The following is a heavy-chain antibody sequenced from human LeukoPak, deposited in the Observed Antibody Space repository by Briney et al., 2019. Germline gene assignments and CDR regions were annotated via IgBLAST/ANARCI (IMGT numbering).Heavy chain of an antibody. J-gene: IGHJ5*02. V-gene: IGHV1-46*01. D-gene: IGHD3-22*01. CDR2: INPSGGST. Sequence: ASVKVSCKASGYTFTSYYMHWVRQAPGQGLEWMGIINPSGGSTSYAQKFQGRVTMTRDTSTSTVYMELRSLRSDDTAVYYCARDHGGYYYDSSGYPGDNWFDPWGQGTLVTVSS. CDR1: GYTFTSYY. CDR3: ARDHGGYYYDSSGYPGDNWFDP.